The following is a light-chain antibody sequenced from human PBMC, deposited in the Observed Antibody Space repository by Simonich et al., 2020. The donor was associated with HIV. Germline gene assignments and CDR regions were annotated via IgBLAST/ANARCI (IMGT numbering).Light chain of an antibody. Sequence: QSVVTQPPSASGTPGQRVKISCSGRSSNIGSNTVNWYQQLPGTAPKLLIYRNKQRPSGIPDRFSGSKSGTSASLVISGLQSEDEADYSCATWDENLNVVIFGGGTKLTVL. CDR1: SSNIGSNT. CDR2: RNK. CDR3: ATWDENLNVVI. V-gene: IGLV1-44*01. J-gene: IGLJ2*01.